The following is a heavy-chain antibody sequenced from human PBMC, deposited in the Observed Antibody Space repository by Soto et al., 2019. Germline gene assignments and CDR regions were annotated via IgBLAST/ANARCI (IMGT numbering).Heavy chain of an antibody. J-gene: IGHJ6*03. CDR2: IYYSGST. Sequence: SETLSLTCTVSGGSISSSSYYWGWIRQPPGKGLEWIGSIYYSGSTYYNPSLKSRVTISVDTSKNQFSLKLSSVTAADTAVYYCASHCSGGSCHKGRYDYYDMDVRAKGTTVTVSS. CDR1: GGSISSSSYY. V-gene: IGHV4-39*01. D-gene: IGHD2-15*01. CDR3: ASHCSGGSCHKGRYDYYDMDV.